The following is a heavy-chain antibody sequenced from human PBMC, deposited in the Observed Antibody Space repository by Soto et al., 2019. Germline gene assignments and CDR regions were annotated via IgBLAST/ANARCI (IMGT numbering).Heavy chain of an antibody. CDR3: ARLLGGRVDF. CDR2: ISGSSSNT. Sequence: QVQLVESRGDLVKPGGSLRLSCAASGFTFSDYYVSWIRQVPGRGLEWVSYISGSSSNTNYADSVKGRFTISRDNSKNSLYLQMNSRRAEDTAVYYCARLLGGRVDFWGQGTLVTVSS. D-gene: IGHD3-16*01. J-gene: IGHJ4*02. V-gene: IGHV3-11*05. CDR1: GFTFSDYY.